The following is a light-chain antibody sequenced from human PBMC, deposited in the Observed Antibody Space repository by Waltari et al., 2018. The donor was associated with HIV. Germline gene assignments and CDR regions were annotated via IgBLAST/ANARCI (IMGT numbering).Light chain of an antibody. J-gene: IGLJ2*01. CDR1: SSNIGSNY. CDR3: AAWDDSLSGL. CDR2: RNN. Sequence: QSVLTQPPSASGTPGQRVTISCSGSSSNIGSNYVYWYQQLPGTAPKLLIYRNNQRPSGVPDLFSGSKSGTSASLAISGLRSEDEADYYCAAWDDSLSGLFGGGTKLTVL. V-gene: IGLV1-47*01.